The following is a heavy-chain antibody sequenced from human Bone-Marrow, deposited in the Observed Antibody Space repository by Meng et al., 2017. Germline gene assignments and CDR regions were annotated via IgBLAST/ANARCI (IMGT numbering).Heavy chain of an antibody. CDR3: ARGRIAAAAALAY. CDR1: GGSFSGYY. D-gene: IGHD6-13*01. V-gene: IGHV4-34*01. J-gene: IGHJ4*02. CDR2: INHSGST. Sequence: QVQLQESGPGLVKPSGTLSLTCAVYGGSFSGYYWSWIRQPPGKGLEWIGEINHSGSTNYNPSLKSRVTISVDTSKNQFSLKLSSVTAADTAVYYCARGRIAAAAALAYWGQGTLVTVSS.